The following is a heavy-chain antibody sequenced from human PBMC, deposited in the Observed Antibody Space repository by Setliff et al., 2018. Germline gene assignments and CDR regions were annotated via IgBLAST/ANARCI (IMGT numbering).Heavy chain of an antibody. D-gene: IGHD3-16*02. CDR1: GYSFSTYA. J-gene: IGHJ6*03. CDR2: INTNTGNP. Sequence: ASVKVSCKASGYSFSTYAMSWIRQAPGQGLEWMGWINTNTGNPSYAQGFTGRFVFSLDTSVSTAYLQISSLKPVDTAMYYCARASRFATIVWKGDYYVDVWGKGTTVTVSS. CDR3: ARASRFATIVWKGDYYVDV. V-gene: IGHV7-4-1*02.